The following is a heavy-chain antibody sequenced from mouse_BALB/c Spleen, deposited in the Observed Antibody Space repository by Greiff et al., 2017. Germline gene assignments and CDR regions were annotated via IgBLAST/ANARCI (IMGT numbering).Heavy chain of an antibody. CDR1: GFTFSSYT. D-gene: IGHD2-3*01. J-gene: IGHJ2*01. CDR2: ISNGGGST. Sequence: EVNVVESGGGLVQPGGSLKLSCAASGFTFSSYTMSWVRQTPEKRLEWVAYISNGGGSTYYPDTVKGRFTISRDNAKNTLYLQMSSLKSEDTAMYYCARHDGYPFDYWGQGTTLTVSS. CDR3: ARHDGYPFDY. V-gene: IGHV5-12-2*01.